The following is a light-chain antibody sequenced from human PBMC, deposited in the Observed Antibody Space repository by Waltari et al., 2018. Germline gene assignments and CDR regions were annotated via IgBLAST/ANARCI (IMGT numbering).Light chain of an antibody. Sequence: DIVMTQSPLSLPVTPGESASISCRSSQSLLYSNGYNYLDWYLQKPGQSPQLLIYLGSTRASGVPDRFSGSGSGTDFTLRISRVEADDVGVYYCMQALQTPLTFGPGTKVDIK. V-gene: IGKV2-28*01. CDR1: QSLLYSNGYNY. CDR2: LGS. CDR3: MQALQTPLT. J-gene: IGKJ3*01.